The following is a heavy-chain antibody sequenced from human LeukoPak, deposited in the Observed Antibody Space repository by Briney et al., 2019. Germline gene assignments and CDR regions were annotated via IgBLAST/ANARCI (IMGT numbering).Heavy chain of an antibody. CDR3: ARRPHMVRGRGLFDP. CDR1: CGSISSSSYY. Sequence: SETLSLTCTVSCGSISSSSYYWGWIRQPPGKGLEWIGSIYYSGSTYYNPSLKSRVTISVDTSKNQFSLKLSSVSAADTAVYYWARRPHMVRGRGLFDPWGQGTLVTVSS. V-gene: IGHV4-39*01. J-gene: IGHJ5*02. CDR2: IYYSGST. D-gene: IGHD3-10*01.